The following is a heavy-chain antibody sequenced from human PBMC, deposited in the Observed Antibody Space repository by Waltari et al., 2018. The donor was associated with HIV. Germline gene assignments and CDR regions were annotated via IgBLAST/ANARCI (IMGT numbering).Heavy chain of an antibody. CDR1: GFSVGRYW. V-gene: IGHV3-74*01. Sequence: EVQLVQSGGGLVQPGGSRRLSCAVSGFSVGRYWMHWVRQIPGQGLVWVSRINPDGNTINYADSVRGRFTISRDYAKNTLYLQMNSLRDEDTAMYYCVKDMFGEYDYWGQGTLVTVSS. J-gene: IGHJ4*02. CDR3: VKDMFGEYDY. D-gene: IGHD3-10*02. CDR2: INPDGNTI.